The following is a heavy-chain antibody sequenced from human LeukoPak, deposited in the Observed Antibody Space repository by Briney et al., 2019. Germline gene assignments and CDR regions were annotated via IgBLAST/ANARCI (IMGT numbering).Heavy chain of an antibody. CDR2: ISGSGGST. CDR1: GFTFRRYG. V-gene: IGHV3-23*01. D-gene: IGHD2-15*01. J-gene: IGHJ4*02. CDR3: AKAGGGSPAADFDY. Sequence: GGSLRLSCAASGFTFRRYGMSWVRQAPGKGLEWVSAISGSGGSTYYGDSVKGRFTISRDNSKNTLYLQMNSLRAEDTAVYYCAKAGGGSPAADFDYWGQGTLVTVSS.